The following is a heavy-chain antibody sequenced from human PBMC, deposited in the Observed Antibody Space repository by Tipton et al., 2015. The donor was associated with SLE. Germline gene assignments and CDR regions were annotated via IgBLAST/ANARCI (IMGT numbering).Heavy chain of an antibody. J-gene: IGHJ5*02. Sequence: TLSLTCTVSGGSISSGGYYWTWIRQLPGKGLEWIGYIYYSGNTYYNPSLGSRLTISVDTSKNQFSLQLTSVTPEDTAVYYCARDSSGMGYYWLDPWGQGTLVTVSS. CDR2: IYYSGNT. D-gene: IGHD3-10*01. CDR1: GGSISSGGYY. V-gene: IGHV4-31*03. CDR3: ARDSSGMGYYWLDP.